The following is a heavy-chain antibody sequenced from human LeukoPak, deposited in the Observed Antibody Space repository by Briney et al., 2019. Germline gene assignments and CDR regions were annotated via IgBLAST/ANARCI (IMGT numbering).Heavy chain of an antibody. Sequence: ASVKVSCKASGYTFTGYYMHWVRQAPGQGLEWMGWINPNSGGTNYAQKVQGRVTMTRDTHISTAYMELSRLRSDDTAVYYCAMCLSGYYLGFDYWGQGTLVTVSS. V-gene: IGHV1-2*02. CDR2: INPNSGGT. CDR1: GYTFTGYY. D-gene: IGHD3-3*01. J-gene: IGHJ4*02. CDR3: AMCLSGYYLGFDY.